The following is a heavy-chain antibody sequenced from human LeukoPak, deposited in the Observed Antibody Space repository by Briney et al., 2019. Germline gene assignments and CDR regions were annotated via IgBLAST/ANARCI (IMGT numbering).Heavy chain of an antibody. V-gene: IGHV3-23*01. CDR3: AKGSLLWFGELLTNRNWFDP. J-gene: IGHJ5*02. Sequence: GGSLRLSCAASGFTFSSYAMSWVRQAPGKGLEWVSAISGSGGSTYYADSVEGRFTISRDNSKNTLYLQMNSLRAEDTAVYYCAKGSLLWFGELLTNRNWFDPWGQGTLVTVSS. D-gene: IGHD3-10*01. CDR2: ISGSGGST. CDR1: GFTFSSYA.